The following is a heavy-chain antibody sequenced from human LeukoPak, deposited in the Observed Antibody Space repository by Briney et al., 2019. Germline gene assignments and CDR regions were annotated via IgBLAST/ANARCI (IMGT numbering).Heavy chain of an antibody. CDR2: ISYDGSNK. CDR3: AAPLTGLHY. CDR1: GFTFSSYG. V-gene: IGHV3-30*03. D-gene: IGHD1-14*01. Sequence: GGSLRLSCAASGFTFSSYGMHWVRQAPGKGLEWVAVISYDGSNKYFADSVKGRFTISRVNSKNTLYLQMNSLRAEDTAVYYCAAPLTGLHYWGQGTLVTVSS. J-gene: IGHJ4*02.